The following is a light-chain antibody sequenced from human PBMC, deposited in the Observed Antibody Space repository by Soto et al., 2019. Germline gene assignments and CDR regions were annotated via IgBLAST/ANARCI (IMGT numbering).Light chain of an antibody. J-gene: IGKJ1*01. CDR2: EAS. Sequence: DIQMTQSPSSLSASVGDRVTITCRASQYVRDDLGWYQQTPGKAPERLIYEASTLDRGVPSRFSGSGSGTEFVLTISSLQPEDFATYYCRQYSSYPWMFGQGTNVEIK. CDR3: RQYSSYPWM. V-gene: IGKV1-17*01. CDR1: QYVRDD.